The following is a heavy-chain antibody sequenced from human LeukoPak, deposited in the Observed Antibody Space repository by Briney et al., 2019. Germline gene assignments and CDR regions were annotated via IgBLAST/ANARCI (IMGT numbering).Heavy chain of an antibody. V-gene: IGHV4-59*01. J-gene: IGHJ4*02. CDR2: IYYSGST. Sequence: SETLSLTCTVSGGSISSYYWTWIRQPPGKGLQWIGYIYYSGSTNYNPSLKSRVTISVDTSKNQFSLKLSSVSAADTAVYYCARGMTTVVSPDYWGQGTLVTVSS. CDR1: GGSISSYY. D-gene: IGHD4-23*01. CDR3: ARGMTTVVSPDY.